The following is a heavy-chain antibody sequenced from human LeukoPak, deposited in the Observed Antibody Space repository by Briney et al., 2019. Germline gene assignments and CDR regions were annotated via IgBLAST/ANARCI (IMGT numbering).Heavy chain of an antibody. CDR3: ARDWDAMNNCFDP. CDR2: ISTNSDIR. Sequence: GASVKVSCKASGYTFTSYDINWVRQAPGQGLEWMGWISTNSDIRTYAQTLQGRFTMTTDTATTTAYMELNNLTFDDTAVYYCARDWDAMNNCFDPWGQGTPVTVSS. V-gene: IGHV1-18*01. D-gene: IGHD1-26*01. CDR1: GYTFTSYD. J-gene: IGHJ5*02.